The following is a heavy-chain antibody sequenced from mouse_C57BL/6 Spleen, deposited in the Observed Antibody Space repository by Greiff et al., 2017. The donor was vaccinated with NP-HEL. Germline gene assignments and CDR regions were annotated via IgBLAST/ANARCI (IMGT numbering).Heavy chain of an antibody. CDR1: GYTFTDYY. D-gene: IGHD2-5*01. V-gene: IGHV1-26*01. CDR3: ARSRNSKGDFDY. J-gene: IGHJ2*01. CDR2: INPNNGGT. Sequence: EVQLQQSGPELVKPGASVKISCKASGYTFTDYYMNWVKQSHGKSLEWIGDINPNNGGTSYNQKFKGKATLTVDKSSSTAYMELRSLTSEDSAVYYCARSRNSKGDFDYWGQGTTLTVSS.